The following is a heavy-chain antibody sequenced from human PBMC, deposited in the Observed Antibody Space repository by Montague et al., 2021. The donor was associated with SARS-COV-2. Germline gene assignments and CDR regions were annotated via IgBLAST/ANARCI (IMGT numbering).Heavy chain of an antibody. CDR2: IHHTGST. J-gene: IGHJ4*02. Sequence: SETLSLTCAVYGGSFNAYYWSWIRQPPGKGLEWIGEIHHTGSTNYNPSLKSRVTISVDTSKNQFSLKVSSVTAADTAVYYCARGLMSGSYYLGLDYWGQGTLVTVSS. V-gene: IGHV4-34*01. CDR1: GGSFNAYY. CDR3: ARGLMSGSYYLGLDY. D-gene: IGHD1-26*01.